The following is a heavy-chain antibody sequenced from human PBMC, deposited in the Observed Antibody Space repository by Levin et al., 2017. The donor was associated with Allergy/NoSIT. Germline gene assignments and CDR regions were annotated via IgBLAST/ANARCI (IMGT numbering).Heavy chain of an antibody. J-gene: IGHJ4*02. D-gene: IGHD3-10*01. Sequence: ASVKVSCKGSGYSFTRFWIGWVRQMPGKGLEWMGIIYPGDSDTRYSPSFQGQVTISADKSISTAYLQWSSLKASDTAMYYCAIPPDGSGSDYPTDYWGQGTLVTVSS. CDR2: IYPGDSDT. V-gene: IGHV5-51*01. CDR3: AIPPDGSGSDYPTDY. CDR1: GYSFTRFW.